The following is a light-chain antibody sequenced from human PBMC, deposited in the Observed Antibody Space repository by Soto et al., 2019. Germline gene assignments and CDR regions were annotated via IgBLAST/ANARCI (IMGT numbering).Light chain of an antibody. CDR1: QTFSNSF. Sequence: EIALTQSPGTLSLSLGERATLSCRASQTFSNSFLSWFQQIPGQAPRLLIYGASMRATGIPDRFSGSGSGTDFTLTISRLEPEDLAVYYCQQCGSSSTFGQGTRLEIK. V-gene: IGKV3-20*01. CDR3: QQCGSSST. J-gene: IGKJ5*01. CDR2: GAS.